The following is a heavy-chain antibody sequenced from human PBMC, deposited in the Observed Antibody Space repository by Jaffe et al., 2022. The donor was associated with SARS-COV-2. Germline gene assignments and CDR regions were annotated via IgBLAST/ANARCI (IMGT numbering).Heavy chain of an antibody. CDR2: INHSGST. Sequence: QVQLQQWGAGLLKPSETLSLTCAVYGGSFSGYYWSWIRQPPGKGLEWIGEINHSGSTNYNPSLKSRVTISVDTSKNQFSLKLSSVTAADTAVYYCARGYYYDSMRDYWGQGTLVTVSS. J-gene: IGHJ4*02. CDR1: GGSFSGYY. CDR3: ARGYYYDSMRDY. V-gene: IGHV4-34*01. D-gene: IGHD3-22*01.